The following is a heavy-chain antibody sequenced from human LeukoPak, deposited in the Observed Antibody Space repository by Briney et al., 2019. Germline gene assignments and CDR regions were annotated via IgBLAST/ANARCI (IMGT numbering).Heavy chain of an antibody. CDR2: ISWNSGSI. V-gene: IGHV3-9*01. D-gene: IGHD1-26*01. CDR1: GFTFDDYA. CDR3: AKDILSGSYYYFDY. J-gene: IGHJ4*02. Sequence: PGRSLRLSCAASGFTFDDYAMHWVRQAPGKGLEWVSGISWNSGSIGYADSVKGRFTISRDNAKNSLYLQMNSLRAEDTALYYCAKDILSGSYYYFDYWGQGTLVTASS.